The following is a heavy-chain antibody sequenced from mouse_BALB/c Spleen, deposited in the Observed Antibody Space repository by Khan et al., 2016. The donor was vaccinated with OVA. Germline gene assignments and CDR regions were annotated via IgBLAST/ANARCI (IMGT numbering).Heavy chain of an antibody. CDR2: IYPGSGNT. Sequence: QIQLVQSGPELVKPGASVKMSCKASGYTFTDYVISWVKQRTGQGLEWIGEIYPGSGNTNYNEKFRGKATLTADKSSSTAYMQVSSLTTEDSAVYFCARPYYYYCSNSYWFLHVWGAGTTVTVSS. V-gene: IGHV1-84*01. CDR3: ARPYYYYCSNSYWFLHV. J-gene: IGHJ1*01. D-gene: IGHD1-1*01. CDR1: GYTFTDYV.